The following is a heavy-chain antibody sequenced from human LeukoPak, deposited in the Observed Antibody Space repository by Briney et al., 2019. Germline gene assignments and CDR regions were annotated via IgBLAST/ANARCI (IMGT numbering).Heavy chain of an antibody. CDR1: GASITQHY. D-gene: IGHD3-16*01. CDR2: FYYDGST. V-gene: IGHV4-59*11. CDR3: TRGITGHYRSLGGFAFDI. J-gene: IGHJ3*02. Sequence: SETLSLTCTVSGASITQHYWSWIRQPPGKGLEYIGYFYYDGSTNYTSSVRSRVSILVDTSKNQFTLNLRSVTAADTAKYYCTRGITGHYRSLGGFAFDIWGQGTMVAVSS.